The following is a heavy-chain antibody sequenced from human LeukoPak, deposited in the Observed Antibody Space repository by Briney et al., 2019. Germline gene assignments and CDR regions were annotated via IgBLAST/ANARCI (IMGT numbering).Heavy chain of an antibody. CDR1: GFTFSSYS. V-gene: IGHV3-21*01. J-gene: IGHJ4*02. CDR3: ARDGKGIQLWLTLDY. D-gene: IGHD5-18*01. Sequence: PGGSLRLSCAASGFTFSSYSMNWVRQAPGKGLEWVSSISSSSSYIYYADSVKGRFTISRDNAKNSLYLQMNSLRAEDTAVYYCARDGKGIQLWLTLDYWGQGTLVTVSS. CDR2: ISSSSSYI.